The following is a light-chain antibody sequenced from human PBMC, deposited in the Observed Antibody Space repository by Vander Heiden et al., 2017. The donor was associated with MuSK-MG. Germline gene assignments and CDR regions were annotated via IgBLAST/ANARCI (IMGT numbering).Light chain of an antibody. V-gene: IGKV1-16*02. CDR1: QDIKTN. Sequence: QMTQSPSSLSTSVGDRIIMTCRASQDIKTNLAWFQQRPGRAPKSLIYRATNLHVGVQSKLTGSGSGTDFTLTIDSVQPEDIATYYCHQYDSFPLSFGGGTKVQI. J-gene: IGKJ4*01. CDR2: RAT. CDR3: HQYDSFPLS.